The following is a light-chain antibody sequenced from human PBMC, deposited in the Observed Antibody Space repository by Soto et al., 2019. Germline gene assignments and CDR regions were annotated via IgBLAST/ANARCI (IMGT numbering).Light chain of an antibody. J-gene: IGKJ1*01. CDR2: DAS. Sequence: EIVLTQSPATLSLSPGEGATLSCRASQSVSSYLAWYQQQPGQAPRLLIYDASNRATGIPARFSGSGSGTDFTLIISSLEPEDFAVYYCQQRSNWPVTYGLGTKAEV. CDR1: QSVSSY. CDR3: QQRSNWPVT. V-gene: IGKV3-11*01.